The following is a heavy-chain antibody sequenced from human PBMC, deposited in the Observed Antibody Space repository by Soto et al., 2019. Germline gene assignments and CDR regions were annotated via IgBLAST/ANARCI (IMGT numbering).Heavy chain of an antibody. CDR3: AREGTGNWNSYDY. CDR1: GGSISSGDYY. CDR2: IYYSGST. V-gene: IGHV4-30-4*01. Sequence: QVQLQESGPGLVKPSQTLSLTCTVSGGSISSGDYYWSWIRQPPGKGLEWIGYIYYSGSTYYNPSLKSRVTISVDTSKNQFSLKLSSVTAADTAVNYCAREGTGNWNSYDYWGQGTLVTVSS. D-gene: IGHD1-20*01. J-gene: IGHJ4*02.